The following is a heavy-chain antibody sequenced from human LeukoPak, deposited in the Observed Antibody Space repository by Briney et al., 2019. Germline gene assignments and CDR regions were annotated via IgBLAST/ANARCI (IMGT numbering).Heavy chain of an antibody. CDR3: ARPLQGAYDY. D-gene: IGHD1-26*01. CDR2: IYYSGST. CDR1: GGSISSSSYY. Sequence: PSETLFLTCTVSGGSISSSSYYWGWIRQPPGKGLEWIGSIYYSGSTYYNPSLKSRVTISVDTSKNQFSLKLSSVTAADTAVYYCARPLQGAYDYWGQGTLVTVSS. J-gene: IGHJ4*02. V-gene: IGHV4-39*01.